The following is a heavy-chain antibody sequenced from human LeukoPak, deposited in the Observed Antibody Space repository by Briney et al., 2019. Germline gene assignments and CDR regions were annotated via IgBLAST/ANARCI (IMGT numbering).Heavy chain of an antibody. V-gene: IGHV3-7*04. Sequence: GGSLRLSCAASGFTFSSYWMSWVRQAPGKGLEWVANIKQDGSEKYYVDSVKGRFTISRDNAKNSLYLQMNSLRAEDTAVYYCARVSSSYYYFWSGYSRVAFDIWGQGTMVTVSS. D-gene: IGHD3-3*01. CDR1: GFTFSSYW. CDR3: ARVSSSYYYFWSGYSRVAFDI. J-gene: IGHJ3*02. CDR2: IKQDGSEK.